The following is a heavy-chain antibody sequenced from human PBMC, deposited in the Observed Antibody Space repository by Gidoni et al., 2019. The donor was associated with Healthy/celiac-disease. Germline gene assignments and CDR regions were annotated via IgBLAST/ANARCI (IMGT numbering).Heavy chain of an antibody. Sequence: QVQLQESGPGLVKPSETLSLTCTVSGASISSYFWSWVRQPPGKGLEWIGYIYNSGSTKYNPSPKSRVTISVDTSKNQFSLKVNSVTAPDTAVYYCARILDGYNYFDYWGQGTLVTVSS. CDR2: IYNSGST. J-gene: IGHJ4*02. CDR1: GASISSYF. V-gene: IGHV4-59*01. D-gene: IGHD5-12*01. CDR3: ARILDGYNYFDY.